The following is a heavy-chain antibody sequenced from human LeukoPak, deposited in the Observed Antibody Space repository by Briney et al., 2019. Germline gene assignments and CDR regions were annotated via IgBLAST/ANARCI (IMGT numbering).Heavy chain of an antibody. Sequence: GGSLRLSCAASGFTVSSNYMSWVRQAPGKGLEWVSVIYSGGSTYYVDSAKGRFTISRDNSKNTLYLQMNSLSAEDTAVYYCARMGTTGTHCDYWGQGTLVTVSS. CDR3: ARMGTTGTHCDY. J-gene: IGHJ4*02. D-gene: IGHD1-1*01. CDR1: GFTVSSNY. CDR2: IYSGGST. V-gene: IGHV3-66*01.